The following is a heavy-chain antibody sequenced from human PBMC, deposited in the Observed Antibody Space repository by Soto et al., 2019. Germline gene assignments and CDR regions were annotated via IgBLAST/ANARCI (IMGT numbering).Heavy chain of an antibody. CDR2: IYYRGST. J-gene: IGHJ5*02. V-gene: IGHV4-61*08. CDR1: GGSVSSGDYY. D-gene: IGHD5-18*01. Sequence: QVQLQESGPGLVKASATLSLTCTVSGGSVSSGDYYWSWIRQPPGKGLEWIGNIYYRGSTNYDPSLKSRATTSVDTSKNQFSLKVSSVTAADTAVYYCARIPVDTCMIYWFDPWGQGTLVTVS. CDR3: ARIPVDTCMIYWFDP.